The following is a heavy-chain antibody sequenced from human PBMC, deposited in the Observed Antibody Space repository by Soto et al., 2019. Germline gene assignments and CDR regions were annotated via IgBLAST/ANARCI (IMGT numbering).Heavy chain of an antibody. CDR3: ARGGIAAAAYYFDY. CDR2: IGTAGDT. CDR1: GFTFSSYD. J-gene: IGHJ4*02. D-gene: IGHD6-13*01. Sequence: EVQLVESGGGLVQPGGSLRLSCAASGFTFSSYDMHWVRQATGKGLEWVSAIGTAGDTYYPGSVKGRFTISREKAKNSLYLQMNSLRAGDTAVYYCARGGIAAAAYYFDYLGQGTLVTVSS. V-gene: IGHV3-13*04.